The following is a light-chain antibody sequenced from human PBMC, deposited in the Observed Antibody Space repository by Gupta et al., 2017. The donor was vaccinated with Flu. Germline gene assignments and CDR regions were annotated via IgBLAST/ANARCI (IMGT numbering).Light chain of an antibody. CDR2: TNN. Sequence: TISCAGDSSSIGANFDVHWYQQPPGAAPKLLLYTNNNRPSGVPDRFSGSKSGSSASLTIXGXQAEDEXDYYCQSFDNSLTEWVFGGGTKLTVL. CDR1: SSSIGANFD. J-gene: IGLJ3*02. CDR3: QSFDNSLTEWV. V-gene: IGLV1-40*01.